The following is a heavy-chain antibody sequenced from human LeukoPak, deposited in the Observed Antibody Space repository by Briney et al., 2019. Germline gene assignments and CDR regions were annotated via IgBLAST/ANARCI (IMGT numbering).Heavy chain of an antibody. J-gene: IGHJ4*02. Sequence: PSETLSLTCTVSGGSISSSSYYWGWIRQPPGKGLEWIGSIYYSGSTYYNPSLKSRVTISVDTSKNQFSLKLSSVTAADTAVYYCARHGYYDSLSLDYWGQGTLVTVSS. D-gene: IGHD3-22*01. CDR1: GGSISSSSYY. CDR2: IYYSGST. CDR3: ARHGYYDSLSLDY. V-gene: IGHV4-39*01.